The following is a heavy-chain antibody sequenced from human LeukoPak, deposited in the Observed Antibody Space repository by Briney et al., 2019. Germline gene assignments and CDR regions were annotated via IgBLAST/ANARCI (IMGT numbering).Heavy chain of an antibody. CDR1: RFTLSSYW. D-gene: IGHD3-10*02. CDR2: INQDGSQK. Sequence: GGSLRLSCEASRFTLSSYWMSWVRQAPGKGLEWVANINQDGSQKHYVDSVKGRFTISRDNAKNSLYLQMTSLRAEDTAVYYCATDDHVNWHHYWGQGTLVTASS. J-gene: IGHJ4*02. V-gene: IGHV3-7*01. CDR3: ATDDHVNWHHY.